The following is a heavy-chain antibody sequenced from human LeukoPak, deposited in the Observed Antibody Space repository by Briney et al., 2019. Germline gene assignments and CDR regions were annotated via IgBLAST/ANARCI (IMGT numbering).Heavy chain of an antibody. CDR2: VSDDGVAT. CDR3: ARTRMWNLRLDS. J-gene: IGHJ4*02. CDR1: GFTFSNNA. Sequence: GGSLRLSCAASGFTFSNNAMTWVRQAPGKGLEWVSTVSDDGVATYYADSVKGRFAISRDNPKDTVYLPMGSLRVEDTAVYYCARTRMWNLRLDSWGQGTLVAVSS. D-gene: IGHD1-1*01. V-gene: IGHV3-23*01.